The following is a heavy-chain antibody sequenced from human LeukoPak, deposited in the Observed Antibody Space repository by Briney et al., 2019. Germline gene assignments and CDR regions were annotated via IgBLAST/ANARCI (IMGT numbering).Heavy chain of an antibody. CDR2: INHNGIT. CDR1: GGSFSGYY. CDR3: ARGRAIASIAARPDYYYYMDV. J-gene: IGHJ6*03. Sequence: SETLSLTCAVYGGSFSGYYWSWIRQPPGKGLEWLGEINHNGITNYNPSLKSRVTISVDTSKNQFSLKLRSVTAADTAVYYCARGRAIASIAARPDYYYYMDVWGKGTTVTVSS. D-gene: IGHD6-6*01. V-gene: IGHV4-34*01.